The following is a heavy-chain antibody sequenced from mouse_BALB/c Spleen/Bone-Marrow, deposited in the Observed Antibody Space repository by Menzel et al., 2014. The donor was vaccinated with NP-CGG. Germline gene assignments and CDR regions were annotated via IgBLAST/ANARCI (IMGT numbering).Heavy chain of an antibody. D-gene: IGHD3-3*01. J-gene: IGHJ3*01. CDR3: AGDVAY. V-gene: IGHV1-63*01. CDR1: GYAFTNYW. CDR2: IYPGSGNT. Sequence: QVHVKQSGAELVRPGTSVKISCKASGYAFTNYWLGWVKQRPGHGLEWIGDIYPGSGNTYYNEKFKGKATLTADKSSSTAYMQLSGLTSEDSAVYFCAGDVAYWGQGTLVTVSA.